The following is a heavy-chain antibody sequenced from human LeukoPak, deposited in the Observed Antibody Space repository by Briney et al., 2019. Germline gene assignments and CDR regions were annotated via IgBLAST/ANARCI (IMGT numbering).Heavy chain of an antibody. V-gene: IGHV1-18*01. CDR3: ATVPHDYGDYDLDY. Sequence: ASVKVSCKASGYTFTSYGISWVRQAPGQGLEWMGWISTYSGNTNYAQKLQGRVTMTTDTSTSTAYMELSSLRSEDTAVYYCATVPHDYGDYDLDYWGQGTLVTVSS. D-gene: IGHD4-17*01. CDR1: GYTFTSYG. CDR2: ISTYSGNT. J-gene: IGHJ4*02.